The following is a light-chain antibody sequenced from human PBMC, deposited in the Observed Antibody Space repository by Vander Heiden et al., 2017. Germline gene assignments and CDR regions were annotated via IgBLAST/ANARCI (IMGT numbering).Light chain of an antibody. CDR3: SSYTSSGTLMM. CDR2: DVS. CDR1: SSDVGGYNY. J-gene: IGLJ3*02. V-gene: IGLV2-14*01. Sequence: QSALAQRASVAGSPGQSTTIPCAGTSSDVGGYNYVSWYQQYPGKAPKLMVYDVSSRPPGVSGRFSGSKSGNTASLTISGLQPEDEADYYCSSYTSSGTLMMFGGGTKLTVL.